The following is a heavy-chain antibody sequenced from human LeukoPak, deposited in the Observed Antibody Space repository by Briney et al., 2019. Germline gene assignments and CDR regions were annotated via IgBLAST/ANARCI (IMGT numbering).Heavy chain of an antibody. V-gene: IGHV3-48*04. CDR1: GFTFSSNS. Sequence: GGSLRLSCAASGFTFSSNSMNWVRQAPGKGLEGVSYISSSGNSTYYSDSVRGRFTISRDNAKNSLHLQMNSLRAEDTAVYYCARDGGSSWYFDYWGQGTLATVSS. D-gene: IGHD6-13*01. CDR3: ARDGGSSWYFDY. J-gene: IGHJ4*02. CDR2: ISSSGNST.